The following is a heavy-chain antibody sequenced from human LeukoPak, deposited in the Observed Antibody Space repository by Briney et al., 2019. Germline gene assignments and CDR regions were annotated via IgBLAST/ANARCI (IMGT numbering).Heavy chain of an antibody. V-gene: IGHV3-53*01. Sequence: GGSLRLSCAASGFTVSSNYMSWVRQAPGKGLEWVSVIYSGGSTYYADSVKGRFTISRDNAKNSLYLQMNSLRAEDTAVYYCARDSSSGWYGRFDPWGQGTLVTVSS. CDR2: IYSGGST. D-gene: IGHD6-19*01. CDR3: ARDSSSGWYGRFDP. CDR1: GFTVSSNY. J-gene: IGHJ5*02.